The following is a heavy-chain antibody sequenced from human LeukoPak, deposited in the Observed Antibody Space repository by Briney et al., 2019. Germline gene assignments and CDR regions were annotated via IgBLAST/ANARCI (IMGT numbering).Heavy chain of an antibody. Sequence: PSETLSLTCTVSGGSISSSSYYWGWLRQPPGKGLEWIGSIYYSGSTYYNPSLKSRVTLSVDTSKNKFSLKLSAQTAAHMGIYYCARLPGGPHPHHWFDPRGQGTLVTVRS. CDR1: GGSISSSSYY. CDR3: ARLPGGPHPHHWFDP. V-gene: IGHV4-39*01. J-gene: IGHJ5*02. D-gene: IGHD3-10*01. CDR2: IYYSGST.